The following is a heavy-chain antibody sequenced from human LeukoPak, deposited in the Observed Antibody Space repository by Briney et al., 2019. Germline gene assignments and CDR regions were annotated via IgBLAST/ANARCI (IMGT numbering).Heavy chain of an antibody. CDR1: GYTFTGYY. J-gene: IGHJ4*02. CDR2: INPNSGGT. D-gene: IGHD1-20*01. CDR3: ARDFVMITGTDRYFDY. V-gene: IGHV1-2*06. Sequence: ASVKVSCKASGYTFTGYYMHWVRQAPGQGLEWMGRINPNSGGTNYAQKFQGRVTMTRDTSISTAYMELSRLRSDDTAVYYCARDFVMITGTDRYFDYWGREPWSPSPQ.